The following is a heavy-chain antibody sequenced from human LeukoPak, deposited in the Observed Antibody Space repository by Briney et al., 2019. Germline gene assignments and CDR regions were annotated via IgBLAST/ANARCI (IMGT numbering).Heavy chain of an antibody. Sequence: SETLSLTCTVPDGSISNYFWSWIRQPPGKGLEWIGYIYYTGMTNSNPSLKSRVTISMDTSKNQFSLNLRSVTAADTAIYYCARHGRMVIVSKFSTGIDQWGQGTLVTVSS. V-gene: IGHV4-59*08. CDR2: IYYTGMT. CDR1: DGSISNYF. J-gene: IGHJ4*02. D-gene: IGHD2/OR15-2a*01. CDR3: ARHGRMVIVSKFSTGIDQ.